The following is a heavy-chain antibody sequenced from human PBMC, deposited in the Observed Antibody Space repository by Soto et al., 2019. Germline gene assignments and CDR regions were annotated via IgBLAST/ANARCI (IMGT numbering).Heavy chain of an antibody. V-gene: IGHV3-30-3*01. CDR3: ARDGELWPETVCY. Sequence: QVQLVESGGGVVQPGRSLRLSCAASGFTFSSYAMHWVRQAPGKGLEWVAVISYDGSNKYYADSVKGRFTISRDNSKNTLYLQMNSLRAEDTAVYYCARDGELWPETVCYWGQGTLVTVSS. CDR1: GFTFSSYA. J-gene: IGHJ4*02. CDR2: ISYDGSNK. D-gene: IGHD3-16*01.